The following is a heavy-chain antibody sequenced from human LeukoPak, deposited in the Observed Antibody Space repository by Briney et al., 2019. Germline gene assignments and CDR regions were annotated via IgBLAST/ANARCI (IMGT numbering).Heavy chain of an antibody. J-gene: IGHJ6*03. V-gene: IGHV4-38-2*02. CDR2: IHYSARI. CDR3: ARDFSSSSTVYYYYYMDV. Sequence: SSETLSLTCTGSGYSISSGYYWGWIRQPPGKGLEWVGSIHYSARIYYNPSLKSRLTISPDTSKNQFSLKLSSVTAADTAIYYCARDFSSSSTVYYYYYMDVWGKGTTVIVS. CDR1: GYSISSGYY. D-gene: IGHD6-6*01.